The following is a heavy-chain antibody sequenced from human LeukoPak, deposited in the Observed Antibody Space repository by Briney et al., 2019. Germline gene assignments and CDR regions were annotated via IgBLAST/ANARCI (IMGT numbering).Heavy chain of an antibody. V-gene: IGHV4-59*12. CDR3: ASLGTYCSGGSCYSFDY. Sequence: SETLSLTCTVSGGSISSYYWSWIRQPPGEGLEWIGYIYYSGSTNYNPSLKSRVTISVDTSKNQFSLRLSSVTAADTAVYYCASLGTYCSGGSCYSFDYWGQGTLVTVSS. CDR2: IYYSGST. CDR1: GGSISSYY. D-gene: IGHD2-15*01. J-gene: IGHJ4*02.